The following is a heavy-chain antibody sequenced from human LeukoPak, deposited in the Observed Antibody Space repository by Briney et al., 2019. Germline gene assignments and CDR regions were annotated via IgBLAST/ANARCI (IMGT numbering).Heavy chain of an antibody. Sequence: PGGSLRLSCAASGFTFSSYSMNWVRQAPGKGLEWVSSISSSSSYIYYADSVKGRFTISRDNAKNSLYLQMNSLRAEDTAVYYCASRWPSAGWFDPWGQGTLVTVSS. CDR1: GFTFSSYS. V-gene: IGHV3-21*01. CDR3: ASRWPSAGWFDP. CDR2: ISSSSSYI. D-gene: IGHD4-23*01. J-gene: IGHJ5*02.